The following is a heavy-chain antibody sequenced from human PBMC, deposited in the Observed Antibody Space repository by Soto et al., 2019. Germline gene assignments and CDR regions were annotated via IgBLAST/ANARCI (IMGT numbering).Heavy chain of an antibody. D-gene: IGHD2-2*01. CDR3: ATDGSYAQNV. CDR1: GLSFSNTW. CDR2: INSDGSST. V-gene: IGHV3-74*03. Sequence: EVQLVESGGGLVQPGGSLRLSCAASGLSFSNTWMHWVRQAPGKGLVWVSHINSDGSSTTYADSVKGRFTISRDNAKNTVYLQMNSLRADDTAVYYCATDGSYAQNVRGQGTTVTVSS. J-gene: IGHJ6*02.